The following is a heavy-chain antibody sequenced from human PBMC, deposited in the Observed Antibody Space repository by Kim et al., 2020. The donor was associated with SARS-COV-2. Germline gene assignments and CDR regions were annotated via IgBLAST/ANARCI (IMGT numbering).Heavy chain of an antibody. J-gene: IGHJ4*02. CDR3: ARPLGIAPLHY. V-gene: IGHV3-48*03. CDR2: ISSSGSTI. CDR1: GFTFSSYE. Sequence: GGSLRLSCAASGFTFSSYEMNWVRQAPGKGLEWVSYISSSGSTIYYADSVKGRFTISRDNAKNSLYLQMNSLRAEDTAVYYCARPLGIAPLHYWGQGTLVTVSS. D-gene: IGHD1-20*01.